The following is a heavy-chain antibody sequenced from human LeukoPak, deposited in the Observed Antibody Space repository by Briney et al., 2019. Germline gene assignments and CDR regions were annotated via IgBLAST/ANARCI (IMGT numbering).Heavy chain of an antibody. CDR1: GGSFSGYY. J-gene: IGHJ5*02. D-gene: IGHD2-15*01. CDR3: ARRHNMVFVVAAHSRYNWFDP. CDR2: IYHSGST. V-gene: IGHV4-34*01. Sequence: SETLSLTCAVYGGSFSGYYWSWIRQPPGKGLEWIGEIYHSGSTNYNPSLQSRVTISVDTSKHQFSLKLSSVTAADTAVYYCARRHNMVFVVAAHSRYNWFDPWGQGTLVTVSS.